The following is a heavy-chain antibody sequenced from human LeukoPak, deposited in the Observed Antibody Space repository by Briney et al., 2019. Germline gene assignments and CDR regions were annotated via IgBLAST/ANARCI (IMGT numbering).Heavy chain of an antibody. CDR1: GFTFSSYS. CDR2: ISSSSSYI. CDR3: ARDPPVVPAATNWFDP. J-gene: IGHJ5*02. V-gene: IGHV3-21*01. D-gene: IGHD2-2*01. Sequence: GGSLRLSCAASGFTFSSYSMNWVRQAPGEGLEWVSSISSSSSYIYYADSVKGRFTISRDNAKNSLYLQMNSLRAEDTAVYYCARDPPVVPAATNWFDPWGQGTLVTVSS.